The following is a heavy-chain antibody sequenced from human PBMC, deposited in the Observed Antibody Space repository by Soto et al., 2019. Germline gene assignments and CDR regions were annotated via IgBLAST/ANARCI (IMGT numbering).Heavy chain of an antibody. Sequence: GASVKASCKASGGTFSNYAISWVRQAPGQGLEWMGGIIPMFGKPNYAQKFQGRVTITADDSTNTAYMELTSLRSEDTAIYYCARDSGSFYSSGWYDNWGQGTPVTVSS. J-gene: IGHJ5*02. D-gene: IGHD3-22*01. V-gene: IGHV1-69*13. CDR1: GGTFSNYA. CDR3: ARDSGSFYSSGWYDN. CDR2: IIPMFGKP.